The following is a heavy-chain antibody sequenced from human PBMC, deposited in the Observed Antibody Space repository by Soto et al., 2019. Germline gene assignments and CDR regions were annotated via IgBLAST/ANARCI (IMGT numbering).Heavy chain of an antibody. CDR2: INPSGGST. V-gene: IGHV1-46*01. CDR3: KLEWESYYYGMDV. D-gene: IGHD3-3*01. Sequence: GASVKVSCKASGYTFTSYYMHWVRQAPGQGLKWMGIINPSGGSTSYAQKFQGRVTMTRDTSTSTVYMELSSLRSEDTAVYYCKLEWESYYYGMDVWGQGTTVTVSS. CDR1: GYTFTSYY. J-gene: IGHJ6*02.